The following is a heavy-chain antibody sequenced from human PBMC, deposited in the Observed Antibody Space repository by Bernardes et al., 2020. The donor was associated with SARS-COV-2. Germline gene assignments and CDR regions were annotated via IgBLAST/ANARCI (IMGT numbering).Heavy chain of an antibody. CDR3: ARGVSEYTNYYFDS. J-gene: IGHJ4*02. CDR2: MNPNSGNT. CDR1: GYTFTSYD. D-gene: IGHD4-4*01. Sequence: ASVKVSCKASGYTFTSYDINWVLQATGQGLEWMGWMNPNSGNTGFAQKFQGRVTMTWSTSISTAYMELSSLRSEDTAVYYCARGVSEYTNYYFDSWGQGTLVTVSS. V-gene: IGHV1-8*01.